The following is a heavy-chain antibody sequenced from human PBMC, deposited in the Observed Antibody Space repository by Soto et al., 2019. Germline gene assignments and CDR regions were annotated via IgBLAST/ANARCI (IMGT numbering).Heavy chain of an antibody. V-gene: IGHV3-30*18. Sequence: EQVVESGGGVVQPGRSLRLSCAASGFSFRNYGMHWVRQVPGKGLEWVAVISYDGGSKYYADSVKGRFPISRDYSENTLYLQMSSLRGDDTAVYYCAKDWHWEARYYGMNVWGQGTTVTVSS. CDR2: ISYDGGSK. J-gene: IGHJ6*02. D-gene: IGHD1-26*01. CDR1: GFSFRNYG. CDR3: AKDWHWEARYYGMNV.